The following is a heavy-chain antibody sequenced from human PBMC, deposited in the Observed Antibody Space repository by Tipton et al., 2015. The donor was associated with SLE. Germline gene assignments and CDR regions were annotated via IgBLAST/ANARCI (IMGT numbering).Heavy chain of an antibody. CDR1: GYSFSTYW. CDR2: IYPGDSET. CDR3: ARPLTPLGFTAFAI. V-gene: IGHV5-51*03. J-gene: IGHJ3*02. Sequence: VQLVQSGAEVKKPGESLKISCRGSGYSFSTYWIGWVRQMPGKGLEWMGIIYPGDSETRYSPSFQGQVTISADKSISTSYLQWDSLTASDTAMYYCARPLTPLGFTAFAIWGQGTMVTVSA. D-gene: IGHD3-16*01.